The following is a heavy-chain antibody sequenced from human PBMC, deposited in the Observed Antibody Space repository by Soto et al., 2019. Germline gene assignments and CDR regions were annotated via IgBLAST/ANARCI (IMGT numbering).Heavy chain of an antibody. V-gene: IGHV3-7*01. D-gene: IGHD5-12*01. CDR2: IKQDGSEK. CDR3: ARATSVDAY. Sequence: EVQLVESGGDLVQPGGSLRLSCAASGFAFSGYWMSWVRQAPGKGLEGVANIKQDGSEKYYVDSVKGRITISRDNAMNSLYLQMNSLRVEDTAVYYCARATSVDAYWGQGTLVTVSS. CDR1: GFAFSGYW. J-gene: IGHJ4*02.